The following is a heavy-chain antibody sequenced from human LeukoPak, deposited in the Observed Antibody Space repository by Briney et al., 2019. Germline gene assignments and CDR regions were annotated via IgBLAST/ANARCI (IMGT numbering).Heavy chain of an antibody. CDR2: FDPEDGET. CDR1: GYTLTVLS. Sequence: ASVKVSCKVSGYTLTVLSMHWVQQAPGKGLEWMGGFDPEDGETIYAQKFQGRVTMTEDTSTDTAYMELSSLRSEDTAAYYCATKTGTTTYYFDYWGQGTLVTVSS. D-gene: IGHD1-7*01. CDR3: ATKTGTTTYYFDY. J-gene: IGHJ4*02. V-gene: IGHV1-24*01.